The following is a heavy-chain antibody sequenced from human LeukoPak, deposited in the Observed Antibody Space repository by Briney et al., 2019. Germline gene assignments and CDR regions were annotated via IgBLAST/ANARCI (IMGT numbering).Heavy chain of an antibody. D-gene: IGHD2-2*01. Sequence: SETLSLTCTVSGASMSSYYWTWIRQPPGKGLEWIGYIYYSGSTNYNPSLQSRVTISVDTSKNQFSLKLSSVTAADTAVYYCARDRIGTTCYDYWGQGTLVTVSS. V-gene: IGHV4-59*01. CDR3: ARDRIGTTCYDY. J-gene: IGHJ4*02. CDR1: GASMSSYY. CDR2: IYYSGST.